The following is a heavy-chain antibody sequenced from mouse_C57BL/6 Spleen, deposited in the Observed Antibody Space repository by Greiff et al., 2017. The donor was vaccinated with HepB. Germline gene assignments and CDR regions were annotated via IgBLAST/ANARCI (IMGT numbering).Heavy chain of an antibody. CDR1: GYSITSGYG. CDR2: ISYSGST. D-gene: IGHD1-2*01. Sequence: EVQLQESGPGLVKPSQSLSLTCTVTGYSITSGYGWNWIRQAPGNKREWMGHISYSGSTNYNPSLKSRISITRDTSKNQFFLQLNSVTTEDTATYYCARTARIKYWGQGTTLTVSS. CDR3: ARTARIKY. J-gene: IGHJ2*01. V-gene: IGHV3-2*02.